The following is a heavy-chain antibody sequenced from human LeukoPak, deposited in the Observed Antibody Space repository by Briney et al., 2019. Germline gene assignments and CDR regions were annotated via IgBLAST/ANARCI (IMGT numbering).Heavy chain of an antibody. V-gene: IGHV3-21*01. CDR1: GSTFRSYT. Sequence: GGSLRLSCEASGSTFRSYTMNWVRQAPGKGLEWVSSISSSSSYIYYADSMKGRFTISRDDAKNSLYLQMNSLRAEDTAVYYCASRPGGAYYDFWSGYLDYWGQGIQVTVSS. J-gene: IGHJ4*02. D-gene: IGHD3-3*01. CDR2: ISSSSSYI. CDR3: ASRPGGAYYDFWSGYLDY.